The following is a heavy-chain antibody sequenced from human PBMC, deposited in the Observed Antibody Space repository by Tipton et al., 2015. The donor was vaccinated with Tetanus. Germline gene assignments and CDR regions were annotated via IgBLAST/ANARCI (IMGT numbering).Heavy chain of an antibody. Sequence: TLSLTCTVAGDSISSGGYYWNWVRQNPGKGLEWLGYIFSGGTTFYSPSLHGRVSMSLDTSKNLFALRLASVTAADTAVYYCARADYNLSRKGPFDSWGQGTLVLVSS. CDR3: ARADYNLSRKGPFDS. V-gene: IGHV4-31*03. CDR2: IFSGGTT. CDR1: GDSISSGGYY. D-gene: IGHD3-10*01. J-gene: IGHJ4*02.